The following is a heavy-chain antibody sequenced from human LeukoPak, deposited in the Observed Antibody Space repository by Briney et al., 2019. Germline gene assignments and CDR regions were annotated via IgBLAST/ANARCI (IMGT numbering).Heavy chain of an antibody. J-gene: IGHJ4*02. Sequence: PGGSLRLSCAASGFTFSSYGMHWVRQAPGKGLEWVAVISYDGSNKYYADSVKGRFTISRDNSKNTLYLQMNSLRAEDTAVYYCAKGLDDYGDYVFDYWGQGTLVTVSS. V-gene: IGHV3-30*18. CDR3: AKGLDDYGDYVFDY. D-gene: IGHD4-17*01. CDR2: ISYDGSNK. CDR1: GFTFSSYG.